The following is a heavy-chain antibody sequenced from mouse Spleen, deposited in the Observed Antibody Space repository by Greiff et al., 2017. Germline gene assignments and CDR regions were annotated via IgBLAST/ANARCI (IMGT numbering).Heavy chain of an antibody. CDR1: GFTFSSYG. J-gene: IGHJ1*01. D-gene: IGHD2-1*01. Sequence: EVHLVESGGGLVQPGGSLKLSCAASGFTFSSYGMSWVRQTPDKRLELVATINSNGGSTYYPDSVKGRFTISRDNAKNTLYLQMSSLKSEDTAMYYCARVYYGNYGYFDVWGAGTTVTVSS. V-gene: IGHV5-6-3*01. CDR3: ARVYYGNYGYFDV. CDR2: INSNGGST.